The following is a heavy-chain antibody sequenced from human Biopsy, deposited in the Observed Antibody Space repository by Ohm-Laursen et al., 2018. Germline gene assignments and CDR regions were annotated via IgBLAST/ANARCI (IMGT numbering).Heavy chain of an antibody. Sequence: GTLSLTCPVSGGSFTGHYWTWIRQPPGKGLEWIGHISHTGYTSYKSSLKSRVTISLDTSRKHFSLRLTSLAAADTAMYYCAAYYYDSSGYFYAFHYWGQGTLVTVSS. V-gene: IGHV4-59*08. CDR2: ISHTGYT. J-gene: IGHJ4*02. CDR3: AAYYYDSSGYFYAFHY. CDR1: GGSFTGHY. D-gene: IGHD3-22*01.